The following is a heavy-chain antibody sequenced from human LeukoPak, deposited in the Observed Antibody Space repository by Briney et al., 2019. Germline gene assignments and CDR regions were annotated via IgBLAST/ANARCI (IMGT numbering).Heavy chain of an antibody. CDR1: GYTFTSYA. V-gene: IGHV1-46*01. CDR3: ARDMAEGVVVPAPYYFDY. CDR2: INPSGGST. D-gene: IGHD2-2*01. Sequence: GASVKVSCKASGYTFTSYAMHWVRQAPGQGLEWMGIINPSGGSTSYAQKFQGRVTMTRDTSTRTVYMELSSLRSEDTAVYYCARDMAEGVVVPAPYYFDYWGQGTLVTVSS. J-gene: IGHJ4*02.